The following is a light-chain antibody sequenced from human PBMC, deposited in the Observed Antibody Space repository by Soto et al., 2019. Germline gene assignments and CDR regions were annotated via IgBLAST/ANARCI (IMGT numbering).Light chain of an antibody. J-gene: IGKJ1*01. CDR3: QQYGSSPWGT. Sequence: EIVLTQSPGTLSLSPGERATLSCRASQSVSSSYLAWYQQKPGQAPRLLIYGASSRATGMPDRFSGSGSGTDFTLTISRLEPEDFAVYYCQQYGSSPWGTFGQGTKVDIK. V-gene: IGKV3-20*01. CDR1: QSVSSSY. CDR2: GAS.